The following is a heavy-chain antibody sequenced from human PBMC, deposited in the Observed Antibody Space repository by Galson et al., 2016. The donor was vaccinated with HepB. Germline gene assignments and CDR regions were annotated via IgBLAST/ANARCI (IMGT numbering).Heavy chain of an antibody. D-gene: IGHD3-10*01. CDR3: ARGPLRGPFIYYYGMDV. V-gene: IGHV1-3*01. J-gene: IGHJ6*02. CDR2: INPDNGNR. Sequence: SVKVSCKASGYTFLKYGMHWVRQAPGQRPEWMAWINPDNGNRKYAEKFKERFTVTGDTSATTIYMELNSLISEDTAVYFCARGPLRGPFIYYYGMDVWGQGTPVTVSS. CDR1: GYTFLKYG.